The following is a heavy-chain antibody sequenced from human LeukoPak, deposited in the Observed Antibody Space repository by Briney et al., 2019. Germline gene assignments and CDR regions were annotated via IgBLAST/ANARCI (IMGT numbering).Heavy chain of an antibody. D-gene: IGHD3-22*01. J-gene: IGHJ4*02. CDR2: FDPEDDET. CDR1: RYTLTELS. CDR3: ATALTYDSSGYLTMGFDY. V-gene: IGHV1-24*01. Sequence: ASAKVSRKLSRYTLTELSIYLVRQAPGRGPEGMGGFDPEDDETIYAQKFQGRLTMTEDTSTDTACMQLSSLRPEDTAVYYCATALTYDSSGYLTMGFDYWGQGTLVTVSS.